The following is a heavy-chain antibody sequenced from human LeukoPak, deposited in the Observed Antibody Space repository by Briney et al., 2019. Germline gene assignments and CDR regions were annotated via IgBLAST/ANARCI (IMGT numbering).Heavy chain of an antibody. J-gene: IGHJ4*02. D-gene: IGHD2-21*02. CDR2: IYSGGST. V-gene: IGHV3-53*01. CDR3: AKDIGDWYYFDY. Sequence: GGSLRLSCAASGFTVSSNYMSWVRQAPGKGLEWVSVIYSGGSTYYADSVKGRFTISRDNSKNTLYLQMNSLRAEDTAVYYCAKDIGDWYYFDYWGQGTLVTVSS. CDR1: GFTVSSNY.